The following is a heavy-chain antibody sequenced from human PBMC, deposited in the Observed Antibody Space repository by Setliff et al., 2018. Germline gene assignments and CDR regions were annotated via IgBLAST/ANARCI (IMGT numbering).Heavy chain of an antibody. J-gene: IGHJ4*02. CDR3: AKSSGSSSATNLEY. CDR1: GFGFSSYA. Sequence: PGESLKISCAASGFGFSSYAMNWVRQAPGKGLEWVSAITYDGDTTHYAGSVKGRFTIDRDNTNSKLYLQMNSLRVEDTALYYCAKSSGSSSATNLEYLGPGTLVTVSS. CDR2: ITYDGDTT. D-gene: IGHD3-10*01. V-gene: IGHV3-23*01.